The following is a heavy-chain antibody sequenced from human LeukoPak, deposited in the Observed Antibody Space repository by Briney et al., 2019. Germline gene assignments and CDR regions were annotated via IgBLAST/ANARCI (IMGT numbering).Heavy chain of an antibody. V-gene: IGHV3-48*02. CDR3: ARVDWMIGAFDI. CDR1: GFTFSTYS. J-gene: IGHJ3*02. CDR2: ITSSSTI. Sequence: PGGSLRLSCAASGFTFSTYSMNWVSQAPGKGLEWVSYITSSSTIYYADSVRGRFTISRDNAKNSLYLQMNSLRDEDTAVYYCARVDWMIGAFDIWGQGTMVTVSS. D-gene: IGHD3-22*01.